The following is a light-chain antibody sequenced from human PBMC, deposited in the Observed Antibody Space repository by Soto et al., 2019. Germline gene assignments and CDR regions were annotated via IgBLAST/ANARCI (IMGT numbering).Light chain of an antibody. CDR1: QSVSSH. J-gene: IGKJ1*01. CDR3: QQFGDWPS. Sequence: EIRMTQSPATLSVSPGDNATLSCRASQSVSSHVVWYQQKPGQAPRLLISDSSTRAPGFPARFSGSGSGTEFTLPISSLQSDDFAVYSCQQFGDWPSFCLGTTVEI. V-gene: IGKV3D-15*01. CDR2: DSS.